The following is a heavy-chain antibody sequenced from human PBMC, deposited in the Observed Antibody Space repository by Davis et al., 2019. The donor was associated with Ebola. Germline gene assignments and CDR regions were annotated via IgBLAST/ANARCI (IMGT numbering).Heavy chain of an antibody. CDR1: GYTFTNYG. V-gene: IGHV1-18*01. J-gene: IGHJ4*02. CDR2: ISAYNGNT. D-gene: IGHD3-10*01. Sequence: ASVKVSCKASGYTFTNYGISWVRQAPGQGLEWMGWISAYNGNTNYAQKLQGRVTMTTDTSTSTAYMELRSLRSDDTAVYYCARDLIGYYGSGSYYWYYWGQGTLVTVSS. CDR3: ARDLIGYYGSGSYYWYY.